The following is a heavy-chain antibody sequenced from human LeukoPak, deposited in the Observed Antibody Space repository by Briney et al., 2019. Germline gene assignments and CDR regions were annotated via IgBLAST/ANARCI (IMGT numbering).Heavy chain of an antibody. D-gene: IGHD3-22*01. CDR2: IYYSGST. CDR3: ARDMTADSNAFDI. CDR1: GGSISSYY. Sequence: SETLSLTCTVSGGSISSYYWSWIRQPPGKGLEWIGYIYYSGSTNYNPSLKSRVTISVDTSKNQFSLKLSSVTAADTAVYYCARDMTADSNAFDIWGQGTMVTVSS. V-gene: IGHV4-59*01. J-gene: IGHJ3*02.